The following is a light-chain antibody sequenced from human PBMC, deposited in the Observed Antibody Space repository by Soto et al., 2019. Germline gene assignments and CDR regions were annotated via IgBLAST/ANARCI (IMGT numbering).Light chain of an antibody. CDR2: GAS. CDR3: QQYDNSPRLT. J-gene: IGKJ4*01. CDR1: QTVSSTY. V-gene: IGKV3-20*01. Sequence: EIVLTQSPGTLSLSPGERATLSCRASQTVSSTYLAWYQQKPGQAPRLLIYGASSRATGIPDRFSGSGSGTDFTLTISRLEPADSTVYYFQQYDNSPRLTCAGGPKVELK.